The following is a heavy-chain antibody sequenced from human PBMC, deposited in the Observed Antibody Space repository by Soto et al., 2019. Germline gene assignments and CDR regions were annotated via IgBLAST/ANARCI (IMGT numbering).Heavy chain of an antibody. D-gene: IGHD3-22*01. J-gene: IGHJ4*02. CDR1: RFSFKISV. V-gene: IGHV3-30*18. Sequence: AGSPELSCAAFRFSFKISVVAGSRKPPGKGLEWVEVIAYDGSNRRYADSVKGRFTICRDNSKNTLDLQMNSLIAEDTAVYYCAKDTYCYDRSGYYSYDYWGQRTQVTVSS. CDR3: AKDTYCYDRSGYYSYDY. CDR2: IAYDGSNR.